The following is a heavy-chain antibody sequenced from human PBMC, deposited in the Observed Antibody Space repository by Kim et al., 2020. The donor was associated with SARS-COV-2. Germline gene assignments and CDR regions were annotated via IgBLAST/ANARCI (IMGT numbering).Heavy chain of an antibody. CDR2: IDHHGYT. CDR3: ARLSYVYGTDV. J-gene: IGHJ6*01. D-gene: IGHD3-16*02. V-gene: IGHV4-34*01. CDR1: NGSFSGFY. Sequence: SETLSLSCNVYNGSFSGFYWSWIRQPPGKGLEWIGEIDHHGYTNYSPSHESRISISADRSKNQFSLRVNSVPAADTAVYYCARLSYVYGTDVGGQGTTVTVSS.